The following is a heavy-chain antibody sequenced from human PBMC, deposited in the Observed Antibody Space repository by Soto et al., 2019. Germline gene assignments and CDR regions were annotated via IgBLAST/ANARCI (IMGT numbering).Heavy chain of an antibody. J-gene: IGHJ5*02. Sequence: QVQLQESGPGLVKPSQTLSLTCTVSGGSISSGGYYWSWIRQHPGKGLEWIGYIYYRGSTYYNPSLTSLDNIKEDTSKNQFSLKLSSVTAADTAVYYCAREEAAGAGYNWFDPWGKGTLVIVCS. CDR1: GGSISSGGYY. CDR2: IYYRGST. V-gene: IGHV4-31*01. D-gene: IGHD6-13*01. CDR3: AREEAAGAGYNWFDP.